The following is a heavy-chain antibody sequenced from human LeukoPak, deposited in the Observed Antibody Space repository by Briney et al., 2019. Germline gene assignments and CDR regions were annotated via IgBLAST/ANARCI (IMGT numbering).Heavy chain of an antibody. V-gene: IGHV3-21*01. D-gene: IGHD1-1*01. Sequence: PGGSLRLSCAASGFTFSSYSMNWVRQAPGKGLEWVSSISSSSSYIYYADSVKGRFTISRDNAKNSLYLQMNSLRAEDTAVYYCARGTSGGYEGDYWGQGTLVTVSS. CDR1: GFTFSSYS. J-gene: IGHJ4*02. CDR2: ISSSSSYI. CDR3: ARGTSGGYEGDY.